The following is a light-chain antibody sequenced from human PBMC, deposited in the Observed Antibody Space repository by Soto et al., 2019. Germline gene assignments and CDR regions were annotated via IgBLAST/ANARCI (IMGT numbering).Light chain of an antibody. J-gene: IGKJ2*01. CDR3: MQGTNWPHT. CDR2: KVS. V-gene: IGKV2-30*01. CDR1: QSLLYSDGNTY. Sequence: DVVMTQSPLSLPVTLAQPASISCRSSQSLLYSDGNTYLTWFQQKPGQSPRRLIYKVSTRDSGVPDRFSGSRSGTDFTLKFSRVEAEDVGVYYCMQGTNWPHTFGQGTKLEIK.